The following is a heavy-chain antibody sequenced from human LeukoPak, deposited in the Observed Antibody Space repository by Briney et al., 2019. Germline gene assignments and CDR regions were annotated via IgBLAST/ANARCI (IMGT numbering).Heavy chain of an antibody. CDR2: IIPIFGTA. CDR3: ARDGWSSGWFWFDP. Sequence: ASVKVSCKASGGTFSSYAISWVRQAPGQGLEWMGRIIPIFGTANYAQKFQGRVAITTDESTSTAYMELSSLRSEDTAVYYCARDGWSSGWFWFDPWGQGTLVTVSS. D-gene: IGHD6-19*01. CDR1: GGTFSSYA. V-gene: IGHV1-69*05. J-gene: IGHJ5*02.